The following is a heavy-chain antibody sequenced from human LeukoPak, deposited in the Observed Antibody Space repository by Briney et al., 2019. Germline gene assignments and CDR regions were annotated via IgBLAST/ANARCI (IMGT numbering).Heavy chain of an antibody. CDR3: ARASSSVFRDAFDI. CDR1: GGSISSGGYY. Sequence: SETLSLTCTVSGGSISSGGYYWSWIRQHPGKGLEWIGYIYYSGSTYYNPSLKSRVTISVDASKNQFSLKLSSVTAADTAVYYCARASSSVFRDAFDIWGQGTMVTVSS. J-gene: IGHJ3*02. V-gene: IGHV4-31*03. D-gene: IGHD2-2*01. CDR2: IYYSGST.